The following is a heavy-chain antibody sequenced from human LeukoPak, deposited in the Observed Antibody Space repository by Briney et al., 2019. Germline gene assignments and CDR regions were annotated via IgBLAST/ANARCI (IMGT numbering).Heavy chain of an antibody. CDR2: IYYTGST. J-gene: IGHJ4*02. Sequence: SETLSLTCTVSGGSITGYYWSWVRQPPGKGPEWIGYIYYTGSTNCNPSLKSRVTVSVDTSKNQFSLKLSSVTAADTAVYYCAREGGPYRPLDYSGQGTLVTVSS. CDR3: AREGGPYRPLDY. CDR1: GGSITGYY. V-gene: IGHV4-59*12.